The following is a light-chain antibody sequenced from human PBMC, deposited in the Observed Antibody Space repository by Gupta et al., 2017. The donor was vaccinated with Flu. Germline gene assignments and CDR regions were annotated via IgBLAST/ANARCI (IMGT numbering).Light chain of an antibody. CDR3: MLYMGGGIWV. V-gene: IGLV8-61*01. J-gene: IGLJ3*02. CDR2: TTD. Sequence: QTVVTQESSFSVSPGGTVTLPCGLNSGSVSTNYYPSWYQQTPGQAPRTLIYTTDVRSSGVPDRFSGSILGNKAALTITGAQADDESDYHCMLYMGGGIWVFGGGTKVTVL. CDR1: SGSVSTNYY.